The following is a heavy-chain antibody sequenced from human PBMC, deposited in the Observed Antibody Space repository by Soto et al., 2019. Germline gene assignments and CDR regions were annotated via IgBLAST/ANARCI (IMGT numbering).Heavy chain of an antibody. CDR3: ASVRDSSGYYFDY. CDR2: IYYSGST. D-gene: IGHD3-22*01. V-gene: IGHV4-31*03. CDR1: GGSISSGGYY. J-gene: IGHJ4*02. Sequence: LSLTCTVSGGSISSGGYYWSWIRQHPGKGLEWIGYIYYSGSTYYNPSLKSRVTISVDTSKNQFSLKLSSVTAADTAVYYCASVRDSSGYYFDYWGQGTLVTVSS.